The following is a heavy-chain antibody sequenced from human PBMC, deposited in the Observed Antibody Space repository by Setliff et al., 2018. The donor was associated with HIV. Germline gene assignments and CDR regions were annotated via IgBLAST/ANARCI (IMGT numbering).Heavy chain of an antibody. Sequence: PGGSLRLSCTASGFTFGDYPVNWFRQAPGKGLEWVGFIRSKAYGGTTEYAASVKGRFTISRDDSKSIGYLQMNSLKTEDTAVYYCSRQRVTAIWGVDFWGQGTLVTVSS. CDR3: SRQRVTAIWGVDF. J-gene: IGHJ4*02. CDR2: IRSKAYGGTT. V-gene: IGHV3-49*03. CDR1: GFTFGDYP. D-gene: IGHD2-21*02.